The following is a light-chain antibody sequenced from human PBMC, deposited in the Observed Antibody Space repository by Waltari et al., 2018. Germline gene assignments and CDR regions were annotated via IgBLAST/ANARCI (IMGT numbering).Light chain of an antibody. J-gene: IGKJ2*01. V-gene: IGKV3-11*01. CDR3: QQRSNWPPAT. CDR2: DAS. CDR1: QSVSSY. Sequence: EIVLTQSPATLSLSPGERATLSCRASQSVSSYLAWYQQKPGQAPRLLIYDASNRATGIPARFSGSGSGTDFTVTSSSLEPEDFAVYYCQQRSNWPPATFGQGTKLEI.